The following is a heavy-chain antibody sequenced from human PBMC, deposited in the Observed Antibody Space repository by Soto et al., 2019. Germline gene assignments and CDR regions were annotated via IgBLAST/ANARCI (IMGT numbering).Heavy chain of an antibody. Sequence: VASVKVSCKASGYTFTSYYMHWVRQAPGQGLEWMGIINPSGGSTSYAQKFQGRVTMTRDTSTSTVYMELSSLRSEDTAVYYCARELERRITMVRGVIIKNPFGYWGQGTLVTVSS. D-gene: IGHD3-10*01. V-gene: IGHV1-46*01. CDR3: ARELERRITMVRGVIIKNPFGY. CDR2: INPSGGST. CDR1: GYTFTSYY. J-gene: IGHJ4*02.